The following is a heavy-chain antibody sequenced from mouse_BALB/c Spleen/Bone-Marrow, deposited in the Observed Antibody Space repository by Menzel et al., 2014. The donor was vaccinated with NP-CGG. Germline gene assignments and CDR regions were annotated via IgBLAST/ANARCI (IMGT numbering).Heavy chain of an antibody. CDR2: IYPGDGST. V-gene: IGHV1S56*01. J-gene: IGHJ1*01. Sequence: QVQLKQSGPELVKPGASVKMSCKASGYTFTSYFIHWVKQRPGQGLEWIGWIYPGDGSTKYNEKFKVKTTLTAGKSSSTAYVFLSSLTSEDSAIYFCAYYRYDEYFDVWGAGTTVTVSS. CDR1: GYTFTSYF. D-gene: IGHD2-14*01. CDR3: AYYRYDEYFDV.